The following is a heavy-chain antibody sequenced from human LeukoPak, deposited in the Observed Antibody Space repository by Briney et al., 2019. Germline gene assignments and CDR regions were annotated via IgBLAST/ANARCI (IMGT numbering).Heavy chain of an antibody. V-gene: IGHV3-74*01. J-gene: IGHJ3*02. CDR2: INSDGSST. CDR1: GFTFSSYW. CDR3: ARTSHDAFDI. Sequence: GGSLRLSCAASGFTFSSYWMHWVRQAPGKGLVWVSRINSDGSSTSYADSVKGRFTISRDHSRNTLYLQMNSLRAEDTAVYYCARTSHDAFDIWGQGTMVTVSS.